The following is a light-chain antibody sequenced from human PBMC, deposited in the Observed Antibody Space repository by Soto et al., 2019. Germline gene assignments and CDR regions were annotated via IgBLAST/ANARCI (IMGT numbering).Light chain of an antibody. CDR1: PSVSNS. CDR2: DAS. Sequence: ESVLTQSPATLSLSPGERATLSCRASPSVSNSLAWYQHKPGQAPRLLIYDASNRATGVPTRFSGSGSGTDFTLTISRLEPEDFAVYYCQQYGSSPSTFGQGTKVEVK. V-gene: IGKV3-20*01. J-gene: IGKJ1*01. CDR3: QQYGSSPST.